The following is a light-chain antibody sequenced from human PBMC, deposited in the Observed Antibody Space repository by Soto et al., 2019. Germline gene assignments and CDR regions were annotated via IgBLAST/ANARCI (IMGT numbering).Light chain of an antibody. CDR1: QSVSSSH. J-gene: IGKJ2*01. CDR3: QHYGSSLPLT. CDR2: GAS. Sequence: EIVLTQSPGTLSLSLGERATLSCRASQSVSSSHLAWYQQKPGQAPRLLIYGASSRATGISDRFSGSGSGTDFTLTISRLEPEDFAVYYCQHYGSSLPLTFGQGTKLEIK. V-gene: IGKV3-20*01.